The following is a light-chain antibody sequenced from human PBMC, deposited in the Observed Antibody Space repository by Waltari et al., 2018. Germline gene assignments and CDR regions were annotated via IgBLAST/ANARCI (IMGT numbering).Light chain of an antibody. CDR2: LGT. J-gene: IGKJ5*01. Sequence: DIVMTQSPLSLPVTPGEPASISCRSSQSLLHTNGFHYLEWYLQRPGQSPQRLTYLGTNRASGVPDRFSGSRSGTDFTLKISSVEAEDVGVYYCMQTLQSPVTFGQGTRLEIK. CDR1: QSLLHTNGFHY. CDR3: MQTLQSPVT. V-gene: IGKV2-28*01.